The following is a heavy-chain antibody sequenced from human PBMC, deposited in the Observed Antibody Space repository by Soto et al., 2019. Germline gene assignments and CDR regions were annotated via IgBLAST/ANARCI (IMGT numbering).Heavy chain of an antibody. V-gene: IGHV2-5*02. J-gene: IGHJ5*02. D-gene: IGHD3-10*01. Sequence: QITLKESGPTLVRPTQTLTLTCTFSGFSLSTTGVGVGWIRQPPGKALEWLALIYWADDKRYSPSLKSRLTITKATSKNEVILTMTNMDPVDTATYYCAQRLRYYGLGLARANYCDPWGQGTLVTVSS. CDR2: IYWADDK. CDR1: GFSLSTTGVG. CDR3: AQRLRYYGLGLARANYCDP.